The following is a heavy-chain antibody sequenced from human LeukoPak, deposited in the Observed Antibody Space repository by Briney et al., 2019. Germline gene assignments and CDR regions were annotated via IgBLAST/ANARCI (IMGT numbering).Heavy chain of an antibody. CDR3: ARLDLGVTPGFDP. CDR2: IYTSGST. V-gene: IGHV4-4*09. Sequence: SETLSLTCTVSGSSISSYYWSWIRQPPGKGLEWIGYIYTSGSTNYNPSLKSRVTISVDTSKNQFSLKLSSVTAADTAVYYCARLDLGVTPGFDPWGQGTLVTISS. J-gene: IGHJ5*02. D-gene: IGHD4-23*01. CDR1: GSSISSYY.